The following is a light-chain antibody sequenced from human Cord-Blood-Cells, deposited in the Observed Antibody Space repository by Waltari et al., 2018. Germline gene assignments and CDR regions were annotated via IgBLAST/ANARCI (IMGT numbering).Light chain of an antibody. J-gene: IGKJ4*01. V-gene: IGKV3-11*01. CDR3: QQRSNWPPLT. CDR1: QSVSSY. CDR2: EAS. Sequence: EIVLTQSPATLSLSPGERATLSCRASQSVSSYLAWYQQKPGQAPGLLIYEASNRATGIPAMFSGSGSGTYFTLTISSLEPEDFAVYYCQQRSNWPPLTFGGGTKVEIK.